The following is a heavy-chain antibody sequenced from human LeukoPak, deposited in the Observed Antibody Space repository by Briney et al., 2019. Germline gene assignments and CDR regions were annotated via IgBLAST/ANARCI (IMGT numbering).Heavy chain of an antibody. CDR2: MNPNSGNT. CDR3: ARAQYYYGSGSYQGYYYMDV. CDR1: GYTFTSYY. Sequence: ASVKVSCKASGYTFTSYYMHWVRQAPGQGLEWMGWMNPNSGNTGYAQKFQGRVTMTRNTSISTAYMELSSLRSEDTAVYYCARAQYYYGSGSYQGYYYMDVWGKGTTVTISS. V-gene: IGHV1-8*02. J-gene: IGHJ6*03. D-gene: IGHD3-10*01.